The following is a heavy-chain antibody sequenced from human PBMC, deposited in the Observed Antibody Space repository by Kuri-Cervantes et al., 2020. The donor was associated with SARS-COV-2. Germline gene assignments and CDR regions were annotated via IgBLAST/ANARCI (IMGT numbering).Heavy chain of an antibody. D-gene: IGHD7-27*01. J-gene: IGHJ2*01. CDR3: ARDPWGWYFDL. CDR2: ISYDGNNK. CDR1: GFTFSSYA. Sequence: GGSLRLSCAASGFTFSSYAMHWVRQAPGKGLEWVTVISYDGNNKYYADSVKGRFTISRDNAKNSLYLQMNSLRAEDTAVYYCARDPWGWYFDLWGRGTLVTVSS. V-gene: IGHV3-30-3*01.